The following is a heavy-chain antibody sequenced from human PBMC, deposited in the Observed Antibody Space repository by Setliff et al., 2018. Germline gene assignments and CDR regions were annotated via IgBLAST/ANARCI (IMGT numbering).Heavy chain of an antibody. CDR2: INHRGFT. J-gene: IGHJ2*01. CDR3: ARNPAPLQYSFDV. Sequence: TLSLTCAVYGESFDNHYWTWIRQPPGERLEWIGEINHRGFTDYKPSLKSRLTMSVDTSRNQFSLNLGSVTAADTGVYYCARNPAPLQYSFDVWGRGTLVTVSS. D-gene: IGHD6-6*01. CDR1: GESFDNHY. V-gene: IGHV4-34*01.